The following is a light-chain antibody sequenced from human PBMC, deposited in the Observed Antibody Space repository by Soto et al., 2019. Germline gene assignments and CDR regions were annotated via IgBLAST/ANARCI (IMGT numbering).Light chain of an antibody. CDR1: QSVSSSH. CDR3: QQYNSWPRT. CDR2: DEF. Sequence: EIVLTQSPGTLSLSPGERVILACRASQSVSSSHLAWYQQKPGQAPRLLIYDEFKRATGIPDRFSGSGSGTEFTLTISSLQSEDFAVYYCQQYNSWPRTFGQGTRLEIK. J-gene: IGKJ5*01. V-gene: IGKV3-20*01.